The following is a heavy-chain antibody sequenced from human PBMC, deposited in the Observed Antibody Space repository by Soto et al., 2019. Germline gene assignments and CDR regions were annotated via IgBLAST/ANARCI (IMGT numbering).Heavy chain of an antibody. CDR1: GDSVSRNSAA. D-gene: IGHD2-8*01. V-gene: IGHV6-1*01. J-gene: IGHJ3*02. Sequence: SQTLSLTCAISGDSVSRNSAAWNWIRQSPSRGLEWLGRTYYRCKIYNDDAVSVKSRININPDTSKNQFSLQLNSVTPEAPAVYYCARDPGLMVYAINAFDIWGQGTMVTVSS. CDR3: ARDPGLMVYAINAFDI. CDR2: TYYRCKIYN.